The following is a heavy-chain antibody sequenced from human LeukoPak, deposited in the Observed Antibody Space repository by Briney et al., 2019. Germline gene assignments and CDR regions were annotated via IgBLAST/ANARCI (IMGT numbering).Heavy chain of an antibody. CDR3: AKAGDYGGNSRFDY. CDR2: ISSSGSTI. V-gene: IGHV3-48*03. D-gene: IGHD4-23*01. CDR1: GFTFSSYE. Sequence: GGSLRLSCAASGFTFSSYEMNWVRQAPGKGLEWVSYISSSGSTIYYADSVKGRFTISRDNAKNSLYLQMNSLRAEDTALYYCAKAGDYGGNSRFDYWGQGTLVTVSS. J-gene: IGHJ4*02.